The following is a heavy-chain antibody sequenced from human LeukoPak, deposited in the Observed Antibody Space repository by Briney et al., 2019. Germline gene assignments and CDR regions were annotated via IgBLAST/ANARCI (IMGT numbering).Heavy chain of an antibody. CDR2: ISYDGRNK. CDR1: GFTFSSYG. Sequence: PGRSLRLSCAASGFTFSSYGMHWVRQAPGKGLEGVAAISYDGRNKEYVDSVKGRFTISRDNSKNTLYLQMNSLRAEDTAVYYCAKDRGYSHGFEYWGQGTLVTVSS. V-gene: IGHV3-30*18. CDR3: AKDRGYSHGFEY. D-gene: IGHD5-12*01. J-gene: IGHJ4*02.